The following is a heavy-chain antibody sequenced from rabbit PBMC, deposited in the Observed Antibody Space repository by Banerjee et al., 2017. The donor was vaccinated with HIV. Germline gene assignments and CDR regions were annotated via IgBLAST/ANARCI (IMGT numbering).Heavy chain of an antibody. CDR2: INTSSGNT. D-gene: IGHD2-1*01. CDR3: ARDLACVTAWNFNL. Sequence: QEQLEESGGGLVKPEGSLTLTCKASGFSFSNNYVMCWVRQAPGKGLEWIACINTSSGNTVYASWAKGRFTISKTSSTTVRLQMPSLTAADPATYFCARDLACVTAWNFNLWGPGTLVTVS. V-gene: IGHV1S45*01. CDR1: GFSFSNNYV. J-gene: IGHJ4*01.